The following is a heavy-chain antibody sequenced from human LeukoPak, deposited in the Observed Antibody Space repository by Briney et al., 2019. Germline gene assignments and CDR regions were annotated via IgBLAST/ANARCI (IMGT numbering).Heavy chain of an antibody. CDR1: GGSFSDYY. J-gene: IGHJ3*02. V-gene: IGHV4-34*01. Sequence: PSETLSLTCAVYGGSFSDYYWSWIRQPPGKGLEWIGEINHSGSTNYNPSLKSRVTISVDTSKNQFSLKLSSVTAADTAVYYCARERVVDDAFDIWGQGTMVTVSS. CDR3: ARERVVDDAFDI. D-gene: IGHD2-15*01. CDR2: INHSGST.